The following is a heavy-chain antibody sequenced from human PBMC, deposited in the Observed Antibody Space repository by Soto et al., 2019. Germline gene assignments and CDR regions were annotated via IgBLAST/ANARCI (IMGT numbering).Heavy chain of an antibody. V-gene: IGHV4-31*03. CDR3: ARDRIYSYGLFDY. Sequence: QVQLQESGPGLVKPSQTLSLTCTVSGGSISSGGYYWSWIRQHPGKGLEWIGYIYHSGSTYYNPSLKSRVTISVDTSKNQFSLKLSSVTAADTAVYYCARDRIYSYGLFDYWGQGTLVTVSS. CDR2: IYHSGST. J-gene: IGHJ4*02. CDR1: GGSISSGGYY. D-gene: IGHD5-18*01.